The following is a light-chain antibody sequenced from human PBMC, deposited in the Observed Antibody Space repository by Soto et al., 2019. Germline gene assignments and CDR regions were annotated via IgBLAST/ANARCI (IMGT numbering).Light chain of an antibody. CDR3: QHYQVGQPIA. J-gene: IGKJ5*01. V-gene: IGKV3-20*01. Sequence: IVLTQSPDTLSFSPGEIATLSCRASQSVGTRLAWYQHKTGQAPSLLMSGASSRATGIPDRFSGSGSETDFTLTISRLEPEDFALYYCQHYQVGQPIAFGRGTRLETK. CDR1: QSVGTR. CDR2: GAS.